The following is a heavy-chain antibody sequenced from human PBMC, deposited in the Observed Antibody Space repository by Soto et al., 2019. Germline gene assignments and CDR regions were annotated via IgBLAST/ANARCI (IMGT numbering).Heavy chain of an antibody. CDR1: GFTFSNHA. Sequence: GGSLRLSCAVSGFTFSNHAMSWVRQAPGKGLEWVSAISTAVVATYYADSVKGRFTISRDDSKNTLYLQMDSLRAEDTAVYYCAKDRTAADRNFDYWGQRMLVPVSS. CDR3: AKDRTAADRNFDY. V-gene: IGHV3-23*01. CDR2: ISTAVVAT. J-gene: IGHJ4*02. D-gene: IGHD2-21*02.